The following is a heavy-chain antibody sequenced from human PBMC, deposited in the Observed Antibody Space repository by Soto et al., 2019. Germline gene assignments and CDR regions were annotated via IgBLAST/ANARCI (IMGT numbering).Heavy chain of an antibody. D-gene: IGHD6-13*01. V-gene: IGHV4-39*07. Sequence: SETLSLTCTVSGGSISTRSSYWGWIRQPPGKGLEWIGSIYYSGSTNYNPSLKSRVTISVDTSKNQFSLKLSSATAADTAVYYCARGRIAAAGTNFDYWGQGTLVTVSS. J-gene: IGHJ4*02. CDR2: IYYSGST. CDR1: GGSISTRSSY. CDR3: ARGRIAAAGTNFDY.